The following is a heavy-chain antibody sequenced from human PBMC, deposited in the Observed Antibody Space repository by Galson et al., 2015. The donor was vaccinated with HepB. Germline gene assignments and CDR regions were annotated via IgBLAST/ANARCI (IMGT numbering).Heavy chain of an antibody. Sequence: PALVKPTQTLTLPCTFSGFSLSTSGMCVSWIRQPPGKALEWLALIDWDDDKYYSTSLKTRLTISKDTSKNQVVLTMTNMDPVDTATYYCARIRSEGFLGWAHGDFDYWGQGTLVTVSS. CDR3: ARIRSEGFLGWAHGDFDY. J-gene: IGHJ4*02. CDR1: GFSLSTSGMC. V-gene: IGHV2-70*01. D-gene: IGHD3-3*01. CDR2: IDWDDDK.